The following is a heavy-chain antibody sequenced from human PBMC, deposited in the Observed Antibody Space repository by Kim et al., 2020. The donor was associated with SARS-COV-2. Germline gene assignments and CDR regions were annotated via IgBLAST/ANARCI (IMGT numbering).Heavy chain of an antibody. V-gene: IGHV3-49*04. CDR3: SRSSGWGFRVYAFDI. D-gene: IGHD6-19*01. CDR2: IRSKAYGGTT. CDR1: GFTFGDYA. Sequence: GGSLRLSCTASGFTFGDYAMSWVRQAPGKGLEWVGFIRSKAYGGTTEYAASVKGRFTISRDDSKSIAYLQMNSLKTEDTAVYYCSRSSGWGFRVYAFDIWGQGTMVTVSS. J-gene: IGHJ3*02.